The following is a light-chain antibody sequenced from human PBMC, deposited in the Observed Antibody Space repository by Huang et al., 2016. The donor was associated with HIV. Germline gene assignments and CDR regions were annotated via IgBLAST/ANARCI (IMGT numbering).Light chain of an antibody. CDR2: GTS. J-gene: IGKJ1*01. V-gene: IGKV3-20*01. CDR1: QSVGSRY. Sequence: EIVLTQSPGTLSLSPGERATLSCRASQSVGSRYLAWYQQKPGQAPRLLIYGTSSRATGIPDRFSGSGSGTDFTLTITRLEPEDVAVDYCHQYGTSPRTFGQGTKVEIK. CDR3: HQYGTSPRT.